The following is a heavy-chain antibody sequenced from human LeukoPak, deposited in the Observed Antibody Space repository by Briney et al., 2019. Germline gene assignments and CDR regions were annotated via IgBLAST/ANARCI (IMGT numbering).Heavy chain of an antibody. Sequence: PGGSLRLSCAASGFTFSSYEMNWVRQAPGKGLEWVSYISTSGGTIYYADSVKGRFTISRDNARKSLYLQMNSLRAEDTAVYYCARTVGAVDYWGQGALVTVSS. D-gene: IGHD1-26*01. CDR3: ARTVGAVDY. J-gene: IGHJ4*02. CDR1: GFTFSSYE. CDR2: ISTSGGTI. V-gene: IGHV3-48*03.